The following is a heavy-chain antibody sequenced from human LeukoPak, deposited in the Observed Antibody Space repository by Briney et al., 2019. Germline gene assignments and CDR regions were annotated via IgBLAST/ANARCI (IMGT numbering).Heavy chain of an antibody. CDR3: ARDGTAAGLYFDL. CDR2: IKQDGGEK. Sequence: VGSLRLSCAVSGFTFSSYWMNWVRQAPGKGLEWVASIKQDGGEKSYVDSVKGRFTISRDNAKNSLYLQMSSLRAEDTAVYYCARDGTAAGLYFDLWGQGTLVTVSS. V-gene: IGHV3-7*01. CDR1: GFTFSSYW. J-gene: IGHJ4*01. D-gene: IGHD6-13*01.